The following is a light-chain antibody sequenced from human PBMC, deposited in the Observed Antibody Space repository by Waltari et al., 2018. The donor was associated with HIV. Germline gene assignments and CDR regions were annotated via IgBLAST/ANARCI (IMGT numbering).Light chain of an antibody. CDR1: QTVSSSY. Sequence: DIVLTQSPGSLSLSPVERATLSCRASQTVSSSYLAWYQQKPALAPRLLIYGASSRATGIPDRFSGSGSGTDFTLTISRLEPEDFAVYYCQQYGSLPTFGQGTKLEIK. V-gene: IGKV3-20*01. CDR2: GAS. J-gene: IGKJ2*01. CDR3: QQYGSLPT.